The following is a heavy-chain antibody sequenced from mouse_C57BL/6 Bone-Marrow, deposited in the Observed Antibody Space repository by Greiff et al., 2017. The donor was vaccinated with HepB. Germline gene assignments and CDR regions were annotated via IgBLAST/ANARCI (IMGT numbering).Heavy chain of an antibody. CDR2: IDPENGDT. D-gene: IGHD1-1*01. CDR3: TDYYGSSYGFAY. CDR1: GFNIKDDY. J-gene: IGHJ3*01. V-gene: IGHV14-4*01. Sequence: EVQLQESGAELVRPGASVKLSCTASGFNIKDDYMHWVKQRPEQGLEWIGWIDPENGDTEYASKFQGKATITADTSSTTAYLQLSSLTSEDTAVYYCTDYYGSSYGFAYWGQGTLVTVSA.